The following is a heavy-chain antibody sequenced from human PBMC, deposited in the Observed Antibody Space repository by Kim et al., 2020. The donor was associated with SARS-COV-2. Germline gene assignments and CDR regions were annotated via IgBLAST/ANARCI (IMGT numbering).Heavy chain of an antibody. CDR2: ISYDGSNK. CDR1: GFTFSSYG. V-gene: IGHV3-30*18. Sequence: LGLSCAASGFTFSSYGMHWVRQAPGKGLEWVAVISYDGSNKYYADSVKGRFTISRDNSKNTLYLQMNSLRAEDTAVYYCAKESGSGSYYAWTYYYYGMDVWGQGTTVTVSS. D-gene: IGHD3-10*01. J-gene: IGHJ6*02. CDR3: AKESGSGSYYAWTYYYYGMDV.